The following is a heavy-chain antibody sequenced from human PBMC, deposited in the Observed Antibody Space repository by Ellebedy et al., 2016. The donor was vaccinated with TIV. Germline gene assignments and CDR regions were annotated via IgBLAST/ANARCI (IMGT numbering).Heavy chain of an antibody. CDR1: GFTFSSYA. Sequence: PGGSLRLSCVASGFTFSSYAMSRVRQAPGKGLDWVSSLSASGGSTYYADSVKGRFTISRDNSKNTLYLQMNSLRAEDTAVYYCARASYNDKWRMIAFDIWGQGTMVTVSS. J-gene: IGHJ3*02. V-gene: IGHV3-23*01. D-gene: IGHD3-22*01. CDR2: LSASGGST. CDR3: ARASYNDKWRMIAFDI.